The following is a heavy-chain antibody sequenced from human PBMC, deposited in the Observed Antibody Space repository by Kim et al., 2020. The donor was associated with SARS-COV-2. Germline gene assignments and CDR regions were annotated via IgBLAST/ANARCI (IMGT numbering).Heavy chain of an antibody. Sequence: SETLSLTCTVSGGSISSGGYYWSWIRQHPGKGLEWIGYIYYSGSTYYNPSLKSRVTISVDTSKNQFSLKLSSVTAADTAVYYCAGSSSWYVLYFDYWGQGTLVTVSS. V-gene: IGHV4-31*03. D-gene: IGHD6-13*01. CDR1: GGSISSGGYY. CDR3: AGSSSWYVLYFDY. J-gene: IGHJ4*02. CDR2: IYYSGST.